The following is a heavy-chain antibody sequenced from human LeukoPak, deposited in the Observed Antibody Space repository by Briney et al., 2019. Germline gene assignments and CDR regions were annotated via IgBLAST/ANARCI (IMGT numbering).Heavy chain of an antibody. J-gene: IGHJ6*02. CDR2: ISAYNGNT. Sequence: ASVKVSCKASGYTFTSYGISWVRQAPGQGLEWMGWISAYNGNTNYAQKRQGRVTMTTDTSTSTAYMELRSLRSDDTAVYYCARDGIVVVPAALKLLRYGMDVWGQGTTVTVSS. CDR1: GYTFTSYG. CDR3: ARDGIVVVPAALKLLRYGMDV. D-gene: IGHD2-2*01. V-gene: IGHV1-18*01.